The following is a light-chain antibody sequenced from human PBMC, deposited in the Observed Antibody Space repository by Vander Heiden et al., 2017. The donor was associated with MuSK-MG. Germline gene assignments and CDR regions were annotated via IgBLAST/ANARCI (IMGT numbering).Light chain of an antibody. J-gene: IGLJ3*02. V-gene: IGLV5-45*01. CDR2: YKSDSDK. CDR1: SGINVGTYR. Sequence: QAVLTQPAPLSASPGASASLTCTLRSGINVGTYRIYWYQQKPGSPPQDLLRYKSDSDKQQGSGVPSRFSGSKDASANAGILLISGLQSEDEADYYCMIWHSSAWVFGGGTKLTVL. CDR3: MIWHSSAWV.